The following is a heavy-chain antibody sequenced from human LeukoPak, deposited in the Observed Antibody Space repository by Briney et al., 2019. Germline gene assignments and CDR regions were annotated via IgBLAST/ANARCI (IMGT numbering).Heavy chain of an antibody. CDR2: ISNSGSTV. Sequence: GGTLSLSCAASRFTFSGYEMNWLRQAPGKGLEWISYISNSGSTVYYADSVKGRFTISRDNAKNSLFLQLNSLRAEDTAVYYCARDKGSGSYYPFDYWGQGTLVTVSS. CDR1: RFTFSGYE. V-gene: IGHV3-48*03. D-gene: IGHD3-10*01. J-gene: IGHJ4*02. CDR3: ARDKGSGSYYPFDY.